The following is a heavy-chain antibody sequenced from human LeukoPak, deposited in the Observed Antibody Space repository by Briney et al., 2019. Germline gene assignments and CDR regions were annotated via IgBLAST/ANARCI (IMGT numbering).Heavy chain of an antibody. Sequence: ASVTVSRKASGYTFTSYGISWVRQAPAQGLEWMGWISAYNGNKNYAQKPQGRVTMTTDTSTSTAYMELRSLRSDDTAVYYCARGDYYDRSGYDYWGQGTLVTVSS. J-gene: IGHJ4*02. CDR1: GYTFTSYG. CDR3: ARGDYYDRSGYDY. CDR2: ISAYNGNK. V-gene: IGHV1-18*01. D-gene: IGHD3-22*01.